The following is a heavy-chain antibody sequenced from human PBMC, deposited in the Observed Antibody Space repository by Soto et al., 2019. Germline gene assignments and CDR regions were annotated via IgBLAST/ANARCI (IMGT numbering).Heavy chain of an antibody. V-gene: IGHV3-74*01. Sequence: GSLRLSCAASGFTLSTYWMHWVRQVPGKGLVWVSRISSGGTYTNYADSVKGRFTISRDSARNTLFLQMNYLTGEDTAVYYCAKDESRVVVPDNWFDSWGQGTLVTVSS. CDR3: AKDESRVVVPDNWFDS. CDR1: GFTLSTYW. J-gene: IGHJ5*01. CDR2: ISSGGTYT. D-gene: IGHD2-15*01.